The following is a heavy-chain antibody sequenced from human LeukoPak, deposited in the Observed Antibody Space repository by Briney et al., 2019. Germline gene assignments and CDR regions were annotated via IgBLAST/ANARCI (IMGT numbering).Heavy chain of an antibody. CDR3: ARLITMVRGVIFYAFDI. V-gene: IGHV4-38-2*02. CDR2: IYHSGST. CDR1: GYSISSGYY. J-gene: IGHJ3*02. D-gene: IGHD3-10*01. Sequence: SETLSLTCTVSGYSISSGYYWGWIRQPPGKGLEWIGSIYHSGSTYYNPSLKSRVTISVDTSKNQFSLKLSSVTAADTAVYYCARLITMVRGVIFYAFDIWGQGTMVTVSS.